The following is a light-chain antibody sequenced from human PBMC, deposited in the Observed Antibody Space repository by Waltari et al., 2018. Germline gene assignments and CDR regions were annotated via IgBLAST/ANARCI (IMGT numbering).Light chain of an antibody. CDR2: RNN. Sequence: QSVLPQPPSASGTPGQRVTISCSGSRSNIGNHYVYWYQQLPGTAPKLLIYRNNPGPSGVPDRFSGSKSGTSASLAISGLRSEDEADYYCAVWDDSLSGRVFGGGTKVTVL. V-gene: IGLV1-47*01. CDR1: RSNIGNHY. CDR3: AVWDDSLSGRV. J-gene: IGLJ3*02.